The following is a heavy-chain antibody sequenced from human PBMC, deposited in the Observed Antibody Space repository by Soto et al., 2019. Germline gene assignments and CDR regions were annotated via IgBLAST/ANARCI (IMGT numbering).Heavy chain of an antibody. D-gene: IGHD6-13*01. J-gene: IGHJ4*02. CDR1: GFSFSTSAVG. V-gene: IGHV2-5*02. Sequence: QITLTESGPTLVKPTQTLTLTCTFSGFSFSTSAVGVGWIRQPPGKALEWLALIYWDDDKRYSPFLKSRLTITMDTSTNQVVLTMTTMDPVDTCTYYCANLYWAASGTRYYFDSWGQGTLVTVSS. CDR3: ANLYWAASGTRYYFDS. CDR2: IYWDDDK.